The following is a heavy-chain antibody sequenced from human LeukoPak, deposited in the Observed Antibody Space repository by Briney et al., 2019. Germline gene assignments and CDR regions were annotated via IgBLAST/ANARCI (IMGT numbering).Heavy chain of an antibody. CDR2: IYHSGST. D-gene: IGHD2-2*01. Sequence: SETLSLTCAVSGGSISSSNWWSWVRQPPGKGLEWIGEIYHSGSTNYNPSLKSRVTISVDKSKNQFSLKLSSVTAADTAVYYCARDRRCSSTSGYYFDYWGQGTLVTVSS. CDR3: ARDRRCSSTSGYYFDY. V-gene: IGHV4-4*02. CDR1: GGSISSSNW. J-gene: IGHJ4*02.